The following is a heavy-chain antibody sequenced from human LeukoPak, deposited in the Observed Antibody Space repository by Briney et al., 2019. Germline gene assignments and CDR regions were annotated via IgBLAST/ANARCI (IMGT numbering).Heavy chain of an antibody. V-gene: IGHV3-23*01. D-gene: IGHD5/OR15-5a*01. J-gene: IGHJ4*02. CDR1: GFTFSNYA. CDR3: ARIQGTSVDYFFDY. Sequence: GGSLRLSCAASGFTFSNYAMSWVRHAPGKGLEWVSAISGSGGFTYYADSVKGQFTISRDNSKNTLYLQMNSLRAGDTAVYYCARIQGTSVDYFFDYWGQGTLVTVSS. CDR2: ISGSGGFT.